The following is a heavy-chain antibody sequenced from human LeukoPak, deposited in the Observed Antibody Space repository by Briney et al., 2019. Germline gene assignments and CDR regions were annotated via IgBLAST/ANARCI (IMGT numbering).Heavy chain of an antibody. CDR2: IYSGGTT. D-gene: IGHD3-16*01. Sequence: PGGSLRLSCAASGISVSNNYMNWVRQAPGEGPEWVSIIYSGGTTYYADSVKGRFTISRDNAKNSLYLQMNSLRAEDTAVYYCATSMITFGGVTPGHWGQGTLVTVSS. V-gene: IGHV3-53*01. CDR3: ATSMITFGGVTPGH. J-gene: IGHJ4*02. CDR1: GISVSNNY.